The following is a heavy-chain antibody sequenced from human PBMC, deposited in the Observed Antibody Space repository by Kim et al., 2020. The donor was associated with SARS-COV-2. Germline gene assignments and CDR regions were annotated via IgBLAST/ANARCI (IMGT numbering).Heavy chain of an antibody. Sequence: GESLKISCKGSGYNFRSFWIGWLRQMPGKVLEWMGLIYPGDSDIRYSPSFQGQVTISADKSISTAYLHWSSLEASFTASYYCARLGGTFEAFDIWGQGTMVTVSS. CDR1: GYNFRSFW. V-gene: IGHV5-51*01. D-gene: IGHD3-16*01. J-gene: IGHJ3*02. CDR2: IYPGDSDI. CDR3: ARLGGTFEAFDI.